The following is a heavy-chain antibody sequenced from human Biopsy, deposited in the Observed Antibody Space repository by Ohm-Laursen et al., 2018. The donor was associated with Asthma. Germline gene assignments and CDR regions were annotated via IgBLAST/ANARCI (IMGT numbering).Heavy chain of an antibody. CDR1: GGSITSSSYY. J-gene: IGHJ4*02. CDR3: VRHQYSSSWSTFDY. CDR2: MYHSGSP. D-gene: IGHD3-22*01. Sequence: SDTLSLTRTVSGGSITSSSYYWGWIRQPPGKGMEWIGSMYHSGSPYYHPSLKSRATISVDTSKNQLSLKMSSVTAADTAVYFCVRHQYSSSWSTFDYWGQVALVTVSS. V-gene: IGHV4-39*01.